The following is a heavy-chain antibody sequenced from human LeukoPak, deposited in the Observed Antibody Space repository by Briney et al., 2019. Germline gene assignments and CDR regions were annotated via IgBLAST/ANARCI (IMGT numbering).Heavy chain of an antibody. D-gene: IGHD3-22*01. CDR2: INPSGGST. J-gene: IGHJ4*02. CDR1: GYTFTGYY. Sequence: ASVKVSCKASGYTFTGYYMHWVRQAPGQGLEWMGIINPSGGSTSYAQKFQGRVTMTRDTSTSTVYMELSSLRSEDTAVYYCARAYYYDSSGYYLDFDYWGQGTLVTVSS. V-gene: IGHV1-46*01. CDR3: ARAYYYDSSGYYLDFDY.